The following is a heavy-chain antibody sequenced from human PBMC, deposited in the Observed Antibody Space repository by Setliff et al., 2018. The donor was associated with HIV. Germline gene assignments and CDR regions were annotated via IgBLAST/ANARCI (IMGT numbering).Heavy chain of an antibody. J-gene: IGHJ4*02. D-gene: IGHD1-1*01. CDR3: ARNSQKGIQQLLLAS. Sequence: SETLSLTCTVSGGSISTYFWCWVRQTPGKGLEWIGYSYYTCISSYNPSFRSRFTISVDTSKNQFSLMLDSVTAADTAVYYCARNSQKGIQQLLLASWGPGTLVTVSS. CDR2: SYYTCIS. CDR1: GGSISTYF. V-gene: IGHV4-59*01.